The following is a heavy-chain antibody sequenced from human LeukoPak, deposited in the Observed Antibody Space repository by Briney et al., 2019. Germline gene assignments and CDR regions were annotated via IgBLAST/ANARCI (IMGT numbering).Heavy chain of an antibody. D-gene: IGHD4-11*01. V-gene: IGHV3-33*06. CDR2: IWNDGSNK. CDR1: GFTFSHYG. Sequence: QSGGSLRLSCAASGFTFSHYGMHWVRQAPGRRLEWVAVIWNDGSNKYYADSVKGRFTISRDNSQNTVDLHMNSLRAEDTAVYYCAKDAQRGFDYSNSLEYWGQGTLVTVSS. J-gene: IGHJ4*02. CDR3: AKDAQRGFDYSNSLEY.